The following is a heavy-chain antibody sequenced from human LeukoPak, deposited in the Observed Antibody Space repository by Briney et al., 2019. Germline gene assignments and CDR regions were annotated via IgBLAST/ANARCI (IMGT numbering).Heavy chain of an antibody. CDR1: GGSISSYY. CDR3: ARDAPTTQGFDY. Sequence: SETLSLTCTVSGGSISSYYWSWIRQPPGKGLGWIGYIYYSGSTNYNPSLKSRVTISVDTSKNQFSLKLSSVTAADTAVYYCARDAPTTQGFDYWGQGTLVTVSS. J-gene: IGHJ4*02. D-gene: IGHD4-11*01. V-gene: IGHV4-59*01. CDR2: IYYSGST.